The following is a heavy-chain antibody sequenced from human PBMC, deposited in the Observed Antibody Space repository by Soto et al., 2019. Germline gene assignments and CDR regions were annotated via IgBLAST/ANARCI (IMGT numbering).Heavy chain of an antibody. Sequence: QVQLVESGGGVVQPGRSLRLSCAASGSTFSSYGMHWVRQAPGKGLEWVAVISYDGSNKYYADSVKGRFTISRDNSKNTLYLQMNSLRAEDTAVYYCAKDPPREWVGYSYGLTDYWGQGTLVTVSS. V-gene: IGHV3-30*18. J-gene: IGHJ4*02. CDR2: ISYDGSNK. CDR3: AKDPPREWVGYSYGLTDY. CDR1: GSTFSSYG. D-gene: IGHD5-18*01.